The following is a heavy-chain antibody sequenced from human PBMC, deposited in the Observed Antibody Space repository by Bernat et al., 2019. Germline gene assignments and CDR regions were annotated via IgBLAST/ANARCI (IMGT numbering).Heavy chain of an antibody. Sequence: QVQLVQSGAEVKKPGSSVKASCKASGGTFSSYTISWVRQAPGQGLEWMGRIIPILGIANYAQKFQGRVTITADKSTSTAYMELSSLRSEDTAVYYCARDLPLGYCSSTSCYVGAFDIWGQGTMVTVSS. V-gene: IGHV1-69*08. CDR1: GGTFSSYT. CDR2: IIPILGIA. CDR3: ARDLPLGYCSSTSCYVGAFDI. J-gene: IGHJ3*02. D-gene: IGHD2-2*01.